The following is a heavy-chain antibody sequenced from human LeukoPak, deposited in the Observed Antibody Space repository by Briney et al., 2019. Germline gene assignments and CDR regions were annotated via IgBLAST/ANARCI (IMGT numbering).Heavy chain of an antibody. V-gene: IGHV1-18*01. D-gene: IGHD3-9*01. CDR1: GYTFTSYG. J-gene: IGHJ5*02. CDR3: ARVAGGRYYDILTAYYGWFDP. Sequence: ASVKVSCKSSGYTFTSYGTTWVRQAPGQGLEWMGWISAFNGNTNYAQKLQGRVTMTTDISTSTAYMELRSLRSDDTAVYYCARVAGGRYYDILTAYYGWFDPWGQGTLVTVSS. CDR2: ISAFNGNT.